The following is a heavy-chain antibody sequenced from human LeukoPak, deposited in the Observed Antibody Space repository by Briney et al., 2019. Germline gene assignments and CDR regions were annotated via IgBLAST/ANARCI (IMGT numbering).Heavy chain of an antibody. CDR3: ARKEDVGPFDI. V-gene: IGHV4-34*01. CDR1: GGSFSGYY. Sequence: SETLSLTCAVYGGSFSGYYWNWIRQPPGKGLEWIGEINHSGSTNYNPSLKSRVTISVDTSKNQFSLKLSSVTAADTAVYYCARKEDVGPFDIWGQGTMVTVFS. CDR2: INHSGST. J-gene: IGHJ3*02.